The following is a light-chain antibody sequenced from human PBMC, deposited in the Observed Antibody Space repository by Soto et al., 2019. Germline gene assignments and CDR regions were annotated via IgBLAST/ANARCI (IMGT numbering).Light chain of an antibody. CDR2: KAS. V-gene: IGKV1-5*03. CDR1: QSIRSW. CDR3: QQYNSYPWT. Sequence: DIQMTQSPSTLSASVGDRVTITCRASQSIRSWLAWYQQKPGKAPKLLIYKASSLESGVPSRFSGSGSGTEFTLTISSLQHDDFATYYCQQYNSYPWTFGQGTKVENK. J-gene: IGKJ1*01.